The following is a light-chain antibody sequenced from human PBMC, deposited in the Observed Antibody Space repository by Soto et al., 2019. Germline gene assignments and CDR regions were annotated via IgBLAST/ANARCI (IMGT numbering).Light chain of an antibody. Sequence: QSVLTQPPSVSGAPGQRITISCTGSSSNIGAGYPVHWYQQLPGTAPKLLIYNYNLRPSGVVDRFSGSRSGTSASLAISGLRSEDEADYYCATWDDDVSGPVFGGWTKLTVL. V-gene: IGLV1-40*01. CDR3: ATWDDDVSGPV. CDR2: NYN. J-gene: IGLJ3*02. CDR1: SSNIGAGYP.